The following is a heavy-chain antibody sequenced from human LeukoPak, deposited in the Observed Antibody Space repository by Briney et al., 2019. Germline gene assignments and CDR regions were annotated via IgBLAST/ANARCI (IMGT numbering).Heavy chain of an antibody. D-gene: IGHD1-1*01. Sequence: GGSLRLSCAASGFTFSSYWMSWVRQAPGKGLEWVANIKQDGSEKYYVDSVKGRFTISRDNAKNSLYLQMNSLRAEDTAVYYCARVSVQLERQNYYYYYMDVWGKGTTVTISS. CDR1: GFTFSSYW. CDR3: ARVSVQLERQNYYYYYMDV. CDR2: IKQDGSEK. V-gene: IGHV3-7*03. J-gene: IGHJ6*03.